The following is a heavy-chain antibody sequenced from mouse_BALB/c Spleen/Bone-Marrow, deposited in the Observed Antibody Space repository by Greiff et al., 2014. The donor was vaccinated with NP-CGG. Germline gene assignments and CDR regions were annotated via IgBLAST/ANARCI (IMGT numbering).Heavy chain of an antibody. CDR1: GFTFSSFG. D-gene: IGHD1-1*01. J-gene: IGHJ2*01. CDR3: ARSYYGSSYYFDY. CDR2: ISSGSSTI. Sequence: EVMLVESGGGLVQPGGSRKLSCAASGFTFSSFGMHWVRQAPEKGLEWVAYISSGSSTIYYADTVKGRFTISRDSPKNTLFLQMTSLRSEDTAMYYCARSYYGSSYYFDYWGQGTTLTVSS. V-gene: IGHV5-17*02.